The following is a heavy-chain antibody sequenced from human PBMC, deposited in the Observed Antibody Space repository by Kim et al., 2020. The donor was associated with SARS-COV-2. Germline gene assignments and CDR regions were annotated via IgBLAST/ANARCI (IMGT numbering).Heavy chain of an antibody. CDR1: RFTFSAYA. D-gene: IGHD1-26*01. V-gene: IGHV3-23*01. CDR3: VKILRTAYSGTWIAAFDV. Sequence: GGSLRLSCAASRFTFSAYAMSWVRQAPGKGLEWVSAINHNGGFTYYADSADSVKGRFTISRDNSKNTVYLQMNNLRAADTAVYYCVKILRTAYSGTWIAAFDVWGQGTMVIVSS. J-gene: IGHJ3*01. CDR2: INHNGGFT.